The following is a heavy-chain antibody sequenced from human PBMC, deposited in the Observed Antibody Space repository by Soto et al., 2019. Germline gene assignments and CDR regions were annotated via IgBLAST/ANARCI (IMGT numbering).Heavy chain of an antibody. CDR3: AKGGEVGGVLGDH. V-gene: IGHV3-30*18. D-gene: IGHD1-26*01. CDR2: ISYHGSYQ. J-gene: IGHJ4*02. Sequence: QVQLVESGGGVVQPGTSLRLSCEASGFAFNKFGMHWVRQAPGKGLEWVAFISYHGSYQYYADSVQGRLTITRDNSMNTLNMQLNSLRREDTAVYYCAKGGEVGGVLGDHWGQGTLVTVSS. CDR1: GFAFNKFG.